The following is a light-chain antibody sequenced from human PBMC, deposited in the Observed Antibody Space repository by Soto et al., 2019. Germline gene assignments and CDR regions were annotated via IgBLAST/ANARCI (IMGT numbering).Light chain of an antibody. CDR2: ADS. J-gene: IGKJ1*01. Sequence: EIVLTQSPGTLSLSPGERATLSCRASQSVSSDYLAWYQQRPGQAPRLLIYADSSRATGIPDRFSGSGSGTDFTLTIRGLAPEDFAVYYCQQYSDSVGTFGQGTKVEIK. V-gene: IGKV3-20*01. CDR3: QQYSDSVGT. CDR1: QSVSSDY.